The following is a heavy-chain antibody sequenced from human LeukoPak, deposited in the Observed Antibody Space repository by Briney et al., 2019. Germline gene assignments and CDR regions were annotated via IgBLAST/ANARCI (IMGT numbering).Heavy chain of an antibody. CDR1: TLTFDDYA. D-gene: IGHD4-17*01. V-gene: IGHV3-9*01. J-gene: IGHJ4*02. CDR3: TKATTVTTFDY. CDR2: ISWNSGSR. Sequence: GGSLRLSCVASTLTFDDYAMHWVRQAPGKGLEWVSGISWNSGSRAYADSVKGRFTISRDNAKNSLYLQMNSLRTEDTALYYCTKATTVTTFDYWGQGTLVTVSS.